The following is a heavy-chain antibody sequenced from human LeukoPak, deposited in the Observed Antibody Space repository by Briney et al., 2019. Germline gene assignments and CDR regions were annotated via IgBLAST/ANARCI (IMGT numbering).Heavy chain of an antibody. Sequence: SQTLSLTCTVSGGSISSGGYYWSWIRQPPGKGLEWIGYIYHSGSTYYNPSLKSRVTISVDKSKNQFSLKLSSVTAADTAVYYCARIKRSSWYDYFDYWGQGTLVTVSS. J-gene: IGHJ4*02. V-gene: IGHV4-30-2*01. D-gene: IGHD6-13*01. CDR2: IYHSGST. CDR3: ARIKRSSWYDYFDY. CDR1: GGSISSGGYY.